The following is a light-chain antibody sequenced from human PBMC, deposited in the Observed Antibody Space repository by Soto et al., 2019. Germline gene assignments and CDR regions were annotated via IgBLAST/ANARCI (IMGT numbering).Light chain of an antibody. V-gene: IGLV2-23*02. Sequence: LTQPASVSGSPGQSITISCTGTSSVVGSYNLVSWYQQHPGKAPKLMIYEVSKRPSGVSNRFSGSKSGNTASLTISGLQAEDEADYYCCSYAGSPFYVFGTGTKVTVL. J-gene: IGLJ1*01. CDR1: SSVVGSYNL. CDR2: EVS. CDR3: CSYAGSPFYV.